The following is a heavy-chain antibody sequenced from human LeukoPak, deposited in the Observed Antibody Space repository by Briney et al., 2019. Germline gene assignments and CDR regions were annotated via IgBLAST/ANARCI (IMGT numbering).Heavy chain of an antibody. CDR1: GGSISSSSYY. D-gene: IGHD4/OR15-4a*01. CDR3: ARRAKNAFDI. Sequence: SETLSLTCTVSGGSISSSSYYWSWIRPPPGKGLEGIGYTYYSGSTHYNPSLKSRVTISVDTSKNQFSLKLSSVTAADTAVYYCARRAKNAFDIWGQGAMVTVSS. J-gene: IGHJ3*02. V-gene: IGHV4-61*05. CDR2: TYYSGST.